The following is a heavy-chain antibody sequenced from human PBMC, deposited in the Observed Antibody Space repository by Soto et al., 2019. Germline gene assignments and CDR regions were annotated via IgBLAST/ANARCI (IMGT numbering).Heavy chain of an antibody. CDR3: AKAAATTIFGVDSLFDN. J-gene: IGHJ4*02. V-gene: IGHV3-23*01. CDR2: ISGNGGST. Sequence: GGSLRLSCAASGFTFSSYAMSWVRQAPGKGLEWVSTISGNGGSTYFADSVKGRFTISRDNSKKTLNLQMNSLRADDTAVYYCAKAAATTIFGVDSLFDNWGPGTLVTVSS. CDR1: GFTFSSYA. D-gene: IGHD3-3*01.